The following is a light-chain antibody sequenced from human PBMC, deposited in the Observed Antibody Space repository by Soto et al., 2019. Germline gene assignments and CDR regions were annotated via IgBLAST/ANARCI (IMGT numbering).Light chain of an antibody. Sequence: EIVLTQSPATLSLSPGERATLSCRASHSVSSFLALYQQKPGQXXXXLXXXXSNRAIGIQARLSGSGSGTDFTLTISSLEPEDFAVYYCQQRSNWPLTFGPGTKVDIK. J-gene: IGKJ3*01. V-gene: IGKV3-11*01. CDR1: HSVSSF. CDR2: XXS. CDR3: QQRSNWPLT.